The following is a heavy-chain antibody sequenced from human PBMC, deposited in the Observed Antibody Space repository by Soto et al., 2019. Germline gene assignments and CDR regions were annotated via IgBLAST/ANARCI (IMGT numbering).Heavy chain of an antibody. CDR1: GFTFSSYG. CDR2: ISYDGSNK. V-gene: IGHV3-30*03. J-gene: IGHJ4*02. D-gene: IGHD5-12*01. Sequence: QVQLVESGGGVVQPGRSLRLSCAASGFTFSSYGMHWVRQAPGKGLEWVAVISYDGSNKYYADSVKGRFTISRDNSKNTLYLQMNSLRAGDTAVYYCAPRYSGYDSPDYWGQGTLVTVSS. CDR3: APRYSGYDSPDY.